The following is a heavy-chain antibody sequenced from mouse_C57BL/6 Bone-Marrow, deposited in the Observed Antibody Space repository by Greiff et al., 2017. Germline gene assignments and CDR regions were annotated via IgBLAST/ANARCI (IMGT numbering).Heavy chain of an antibody. V-gene: IGHV1-69*01. J-gene: IGHJ3*01. CDR1: GYTFTSYW. Sequence: QVQLQQPGAELVMPGASVKLSCKASGYTFTSYWMHWVKQRPGQGLEWIGEIDPSDSYTNYNQKFKGKSTLTVDKSSSTAYMQLSSLTSEDSAVYCCARGYDPFAYWGQGTLVTVSA. CDR3: ARGYDPFAY. CDR2: IDPSDSYT. D-gene: IGHD2-2*01.